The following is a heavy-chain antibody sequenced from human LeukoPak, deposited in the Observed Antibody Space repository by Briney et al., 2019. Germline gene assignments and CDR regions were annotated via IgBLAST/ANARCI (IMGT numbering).Heavy chain of an antibody. Sequence: GGSLRLSCAAPGFTFSRYGMHWVRQAPGKGLEWLAVISYDGTDKYYADSVKGRFTISRDNAKNTLYLQMNSLRAEDTAVYYCATGYSSSWHNAFHIWGQGTMVTVSS. CDR3: ATGYSSSWHNAFHI. J-gene: IGHJ3*02. CDR1: GFTFSRYG. CDR2: ISYDGTDK. V-gene: IGHV3-33*03. D-gene: IGHD6-13*01.